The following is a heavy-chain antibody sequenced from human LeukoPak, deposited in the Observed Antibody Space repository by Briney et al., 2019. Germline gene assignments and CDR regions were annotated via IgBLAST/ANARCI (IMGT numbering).Heavy chain of an antibody. J-gene: IGHJ4*02. V-gene: IGHV3-21*01. CDR1: GFTFSSYS. CDR3: ARRGDTAMAFDY. D-gene: IGHD5-18*01. Sequence: TGGSLRLSCAASGFTFSSYSMNWVRQAPGKGLEWVSSISSSSYIYYADSVKGRFTISRDNAKNSLYLQMNSLRAEDTVVYYCARRGDTAMAFDYWGQGTLVTVSS. CDR2: ISSSSYI.